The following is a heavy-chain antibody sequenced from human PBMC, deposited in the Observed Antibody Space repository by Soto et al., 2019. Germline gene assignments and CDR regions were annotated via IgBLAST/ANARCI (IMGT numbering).Heavy chain of an antibody. CDR1: GGSISSGDYY. D-gene: IGHD3-10*01. Sequence: QVQLQESGPGLVKPSQTLSLTCTVSGGSISSGDYYWSWIRQRPGKGLEWIGYIYYSGSTYYNPSLKSRVTISVDTSKNQFSLKLSSVTAADTAVYYCATIWFGESDKLYFGYWGQGTLVTVSS. J-gene: IGHJ4*02. V-gene: IGHV4-30-4*01. CDR2: IYYSGST. CDR3: ATIWFGESDKLYFGY.